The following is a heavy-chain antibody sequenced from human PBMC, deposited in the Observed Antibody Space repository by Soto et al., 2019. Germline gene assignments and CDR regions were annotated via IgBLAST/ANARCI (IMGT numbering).Heavy chain of an antibody. CDR2: ISANNGNT. Sequence: VASVKVSCKASGYTFTSYGISWVRQAPGQGLEWMGWISANNGNTDYAQKLQGRVTMTTDTSTSTAYMELRSLRSDDTAVYYCASSRIREDIVVVPAAMPHLDVWGKGTTVTVSS. CDR1: GYTFTSYG. CDR3: ASSRIREDIVVVPAAMPHLDV. V-gene: IGHV1-18*01. D-gene: IGHD2-2*01. J-gene: IGHJ6*04.